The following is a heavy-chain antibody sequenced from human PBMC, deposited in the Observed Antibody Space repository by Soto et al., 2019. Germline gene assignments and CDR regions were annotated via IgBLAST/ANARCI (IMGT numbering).Heavy chain of an antibody. J-gene: IGHJ6*02. CDR1: GVSISSCSYY. D-gene: IGHD4-17*01. Sequence: SETLSLTCTVSGVSISSCSYYWGWIRQPPGKGLEWIGSIYNSGSTYYNPSLKRRVTTSVDTSKNQLPLMLSPVTAADTAVYYCARLFGDPPLHYYYGMDVWGQGTTVT. V-gene: IGHV4-39*01. CDR3: ARLFGDPPLHYYYGMDV. CDR2: IYNSGST.